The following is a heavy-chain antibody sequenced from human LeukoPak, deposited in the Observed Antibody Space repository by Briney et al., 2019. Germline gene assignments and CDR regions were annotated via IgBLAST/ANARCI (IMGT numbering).Heavy chain of an antibody. CDR3: ARHRNTPFDY. CDR1: GFTFSSYT. Sequence: GGSLRLSCAASGFTFSSYTMNWVRQAPGKGLEWVSHIDSSSSTTYYADSVKGRFTISRDNAKNSLYLQMNSLRVEDTAVYYCARHRNTPFDYWGQGALVAVSS. J-gene: IGHJ4*02. CDR2: IDSSSSTT. V-gene: IGHV3-48*01. D-gene: IGHD1/OR15-1a*01.